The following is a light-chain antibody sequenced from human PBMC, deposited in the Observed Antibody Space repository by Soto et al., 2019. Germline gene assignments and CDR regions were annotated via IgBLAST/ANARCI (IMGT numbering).Light chain of an antibody. CDR1: QSIARNY. CDR2: DAS. CDR3: HQCATSPLT. V-gene: IGKV3-20*01. Sequence: EILLTQSPDTLSLSPRERATLSCRASQSIARNYLAWYQHKPGQAPRLLIYDASSRATGIPDRFSGSGSGTDSTLTISRLEPEDFAVYFCHQCATSPLTFGGGTKVEIK. J-gene: IGKJ4*01.